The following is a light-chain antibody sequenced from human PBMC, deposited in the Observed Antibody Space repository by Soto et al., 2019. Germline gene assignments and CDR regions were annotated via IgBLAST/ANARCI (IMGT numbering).Light chain of an antibody. CDR2: DAS. CDR1: QSVTSDY. J-gene: IGKJ3*01. Sequence: ENVLTQSPGTLSLSPGERATLSCRASQSVTSDYLAWYQQRPGQSPRLLIYDASRRATDIPDRFSGSGSGTDFTLTISKLEPEDFAVYYCLQYGDSPFTFGPGTKVDIK. V-gene: IGKV3-20*01. CDR3: LQYGDSPFT.